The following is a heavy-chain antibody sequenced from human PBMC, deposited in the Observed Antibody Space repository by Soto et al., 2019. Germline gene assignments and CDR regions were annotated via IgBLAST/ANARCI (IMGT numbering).Heavy chain of an antibody. V-gene: IGHV3-30-3*01. J-gene: IGHJ4*02. Sequence: GGSLRLSCAASGFTFSSYAMHWVRQAPGKGLEWVAVISYDGSNKYYADSVKGRFTISRDNSKNTLYLQMNSLRAEDTAVYYCARDLRTGFGELSAGPVFDYWGQGTLVTVSS. CDR2: ISYDGSNK. CDR3: ARDLRTGFGELSAGPVFDY. D-gene: IGHD3-10*01. CDR1: GFTFSSYA.